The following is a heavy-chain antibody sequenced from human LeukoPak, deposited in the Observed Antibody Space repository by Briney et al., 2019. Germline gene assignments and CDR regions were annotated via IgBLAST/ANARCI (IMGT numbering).Heavy chain of an antibody. Sequence: VASVKVSCKASGYTFTSYDINWVRQATGQGLEWMGWMNPNSGNTGYAQKFQGRVTITRNTSISTAYMELSSLRSEDTAVYYCTRTTYDYVWGSYRYIYYFDYWGQGTLVTVSS. J-gene: IGHJ4*02. D-gene: IGHD3-16*02. CDR3: TRTTYDYVWGSYRYIYYFDY. CDR2: MNPNSGNT. CDR1: GYTFTSYD. V-gene: IGHV1-8*03.